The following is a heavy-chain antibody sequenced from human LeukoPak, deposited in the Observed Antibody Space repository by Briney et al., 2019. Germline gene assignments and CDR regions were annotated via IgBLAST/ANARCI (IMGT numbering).Heavy chain of an antibody. CDR2: ISGSGGST. CDR1: GFTFSSYA. J-gene: IGHJ4*02. V-gene: IGHV3-23*01. Sequence: PGGSLRLSCAASGFTFSSYAMTWVRQAPGKGLEWVSAISGSGGSTYYADSVKGRFTISRDNSKNTLYLQMNSLRAEDTAIYYCAGQGYRQVDYWGQGTLVTVSS. D-gene: IGHD5-18*01. CDR3: AGQGYRQVDY.